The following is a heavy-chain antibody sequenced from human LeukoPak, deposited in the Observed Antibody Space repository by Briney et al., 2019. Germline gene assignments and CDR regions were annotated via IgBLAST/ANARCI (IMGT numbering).Heavy chain of an antibody. Sequence: GGSLRLSCAASEFTFSSYWMSWVRQAPGKGLEWVANINQDGGGKELVDSVRGRFTISRDNAKKSLYLQMNSLRAEDTAVYFCARDPYSGSYGAFDMWGQGTMVTVSS. CDR2: INQDGGGK. CDR1: EFTFSSYW. CDR3: ARDPYSGSYGAFDM. V-gene: IGHV3-7*01. D-gene: IGHD1-26*01. J-gene: IGHJ3*02.